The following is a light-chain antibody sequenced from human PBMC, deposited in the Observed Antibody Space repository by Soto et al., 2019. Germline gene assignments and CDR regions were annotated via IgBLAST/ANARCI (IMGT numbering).Light chain of an antibody. J-gene: IGLJ1*01. V-gene: IGLV2-14*03. CDR2: DVS. Sequence: QSALTQPASVSGSPGQAIAISCPGTSSDVGGYNYVSWYQHHPGKAPKLMIYDVSNRPSGVSNRFSGSKSGNTASLTISGFQAEDEADYYCSSYTSSSTYVFGTGTKVTVL. CDR1: SSDVGGYNY. CDR3: SSYTSSSTYV.